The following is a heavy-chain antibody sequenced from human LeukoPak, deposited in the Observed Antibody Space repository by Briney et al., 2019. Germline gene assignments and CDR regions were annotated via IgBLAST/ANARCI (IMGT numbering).Heavy chain of an antibody. Sequence: SETLSLTCTVSGGSLSSISYYWGWIRQPPGKGLEWIGTLYYGGSTYYNPSHKSRVTISVDMSKNQFSLMLSSVTAVDTAVYYCSREDTATATGALDIWGQGTMVTVSS. V-gene: IGHV4-39*01. J-gene: IGHJ3*02. CDR2: LYYGGST. CDR1: GGSLSSISYY. D-gene: IGHD5-18*01. CDR3: SREDTATATGALDI.